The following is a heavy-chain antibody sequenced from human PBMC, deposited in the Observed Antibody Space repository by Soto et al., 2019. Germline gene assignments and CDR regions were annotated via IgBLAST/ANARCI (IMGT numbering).Heavy chain of an antibody. CDR1: GGSINSPFF. J-gene: IGHJ4*02. Sequence: SETLSLTCTVSGGSINSPFFWAWLRQPPGKGLEWIASIHYSQSSYSHPSLRSRITISAGASMDQFSLRLASMTAADTAVYYCAKMGDDHGRSYFDSWGQGLLVTVSS. D-gene: IGHD1-26*01. V-gene: IGHV4-39*01. CDR3: AKMGDDHGRSYFDS. CDR2: IHYSQSS.